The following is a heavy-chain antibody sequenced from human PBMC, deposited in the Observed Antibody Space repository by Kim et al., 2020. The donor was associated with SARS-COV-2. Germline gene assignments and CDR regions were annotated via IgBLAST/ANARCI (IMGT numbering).Heavy chain of an antibody. D-gene: IGHD1-26*01. CDR3: ARQESGSYSI. V-gene: IGHV4-39*01. Sequence: YYNPSLKSQVTRSVDTSRNQCSLKLSSVTAADTAVYYCARQESGSYSIWGQGTLVTVSS. J-gene: IGHJ4*02.